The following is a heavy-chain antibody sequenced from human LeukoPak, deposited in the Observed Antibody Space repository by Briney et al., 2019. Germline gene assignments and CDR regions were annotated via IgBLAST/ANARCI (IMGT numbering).Heavy chain of an antibody. D-gene: IGHD1-26*01. V-gene: IGHV3-23*01. J-gene: IGHJ4*02. Sequence: GGSLRLSCAASGFTFTSYSMNWVRQAPGKGLEWVSTISGGGSTYYADSVKGRFTISRDNSKNALYLQVNSLRAEDTAVYYCAKGGKWDVTPFDYWGQGTLVTVSS. CDR3: AKGGKWDVTPFDY. CDR2: ISGGGST. CDR1: GFTFTSYS.